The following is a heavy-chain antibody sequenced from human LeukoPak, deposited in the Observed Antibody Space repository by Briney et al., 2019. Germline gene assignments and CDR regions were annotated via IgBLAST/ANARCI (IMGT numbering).Heavy chain of an antibody. J-gene: IGHJ4*02. CDR1: GGSFSGYY. D-gene: IGHD2-2*01. V-gene: IGHV4-34*01. Sequence: SSETLSLTCAVYGGSFSGYYWSWIRQPPGKGLEWIGEINHSGSTNYNPSLKSRVTISVDTSKNQFSLKLSSVTAADTAVYYCARVSRYCSSTSCSNFDYWGQGTLVTVSS. CDR3: ARVSRYCSSTSCSNFDY. CDR2: INHSGST.